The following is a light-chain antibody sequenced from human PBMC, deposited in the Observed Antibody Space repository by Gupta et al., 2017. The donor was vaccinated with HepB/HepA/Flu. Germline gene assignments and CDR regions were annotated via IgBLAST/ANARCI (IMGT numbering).Light chain of an antibody. CDR1: KLEDKY. J-gene: IGLJ1*01. Sequence: SYDLSQPPSVSVSPGQTVSISCSGVKLEDKYVSWYQQRPGQSPVLVIFKNIKRPAQIPERFSGSNSGNTATLTIGGAQDVDDADYCCQAWDGGAAVFGGGTKVTVL. CDR2: KNI. CDR3: QAWDGGAAV. V-gene: IGLV3-1*01.